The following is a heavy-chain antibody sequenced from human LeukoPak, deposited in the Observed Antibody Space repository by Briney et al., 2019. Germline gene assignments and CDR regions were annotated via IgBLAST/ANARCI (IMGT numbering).Heavy chain of an antibody. V-gene: IGHV4-38-2*01. J-gene: IGHJ5*02. CDR2: IYHSGNT. CDR1: GYSISSGYY. CDR3: AQGQLLYRRWFDP. Sequence: PSETLSLTCAVSGYSISSGYYWGWIRQPPGKGLEWIGSIYHSGNTYYNPSLKSRVTISVDTSKNQFSLKLSSVTAADTAVYYCAQGQLLYRRWFDPWGQGTLVTVSS. D-gene: IGHD2-2*02.